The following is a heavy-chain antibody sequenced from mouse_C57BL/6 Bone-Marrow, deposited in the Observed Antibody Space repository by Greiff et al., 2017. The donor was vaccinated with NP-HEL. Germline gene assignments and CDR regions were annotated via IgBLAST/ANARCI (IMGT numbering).Heavy chain of an antibody. CDR2: IYPRSGNT. CDR1: GYTFTSYG. Sequence: QVQLKQSGAELARPGASVKLSCKASGYTFTSYGISWVKQRTGQGLEWIGEIYPRSGNTYYNGKFKGKATLTADKSSSTAYMELRSLTSEDSAVYFCARRDYYGSSYDWYFDVWGTGTTVTVSS. D-gene: IGHD1-1*01. CDR3: ARRDYYGSSYDWYFDV. J-gene: IGHJ1*03. V-gene: IGHV1-81*01.